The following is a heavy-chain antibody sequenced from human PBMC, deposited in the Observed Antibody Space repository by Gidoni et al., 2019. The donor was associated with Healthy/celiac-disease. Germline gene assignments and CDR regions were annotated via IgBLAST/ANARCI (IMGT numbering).Heavy chain of an antibody. D-gene: IGHD4-17*01. CDR2: INPNSGGT. J-gene: IGHJ6*02. V-gene: IGHV1-2*02. Sequence: QVQLVQSGAEVKKPGASVKVSCKASGYTFTGYYMHWVRQAHGQGLEWVGWINPNSGGTNYAQKFQGRVTMTRDTYISTAYMERSRLRSDDTDVYDCARFSTVTTSYYYGMDVWGQGTTVTVSS. CDR1: GYTFTGYY. CDR3: ARFSTVTTSYYYGMDV.